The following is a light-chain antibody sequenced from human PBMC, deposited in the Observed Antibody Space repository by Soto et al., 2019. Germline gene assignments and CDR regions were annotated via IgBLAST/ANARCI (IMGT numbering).Light chain of an antibody. Sequence: EIVLTQSPGTLSLPPGESATLSCGASQSISSSYLAWYQQKPGQAPRFLIYGSSSRGTGIPDRFSGSGSGTDLTLTISRLEPEDFAVYYCQQYGSSPPTFGQGTKVDIK. V-gene: IGKV3-20*01. CDR1: QSISSSY. CDR2: GSS. J-gene: IGKJ1*01. CDR3: QQYGSSPPT.